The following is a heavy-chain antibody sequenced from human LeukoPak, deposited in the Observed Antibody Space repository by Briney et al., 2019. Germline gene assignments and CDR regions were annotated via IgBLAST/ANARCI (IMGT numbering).Heavy chain of an antibody. CDR3: ARIPTSAHDFWSGYGRHNDY. J-gene: IGHJ4*02. CDR1: GYTFTSYG. CDR2: ISAYNGNT. Sequence: HGASVKVSCKASGYTFTSYGISWVRQAPGQGLEWMGWISAYNGNTNYAQKLQGRVTMTTDTSTSTAYMELRSLRSDDTAVYYCARIPTSAHDFWSGYGRHNDYWGQGTLVTVSS. V-gene: IGHV1-18*01. D-gene: IGHD3-3*01.